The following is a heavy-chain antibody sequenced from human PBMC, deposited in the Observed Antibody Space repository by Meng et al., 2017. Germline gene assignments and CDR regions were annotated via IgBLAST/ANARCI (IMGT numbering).Heavy chain of an antibody. CDR3: ASGDYGGNSAAFDI. D-gene: IGHD4-23*01. V-gene: IGHV3-7*01. Sequence: GESLKISCAASGFTFSSYWMSWVRQAPGKGLEWVANIKQDGSEKYYVDSVKGRFTISRDNAKNSLYLQMNSLRAEDTAVYYCASGDYGGNSAAFDIWGQGTMVTVSS. CDR2: IKQDGSEK. J-gene: IGHJ3*02. CDR1: GFTFSSYW.